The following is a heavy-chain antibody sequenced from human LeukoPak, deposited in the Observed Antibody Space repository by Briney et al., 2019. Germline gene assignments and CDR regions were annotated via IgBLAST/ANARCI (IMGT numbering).Heavy chain of an antibody. CDR3: ARDHEYYYGSGSYYPGGCDY. D-gene: IGHD3-10*01. Sequence: ASVKVSCKASGYTFTSYYMHXVRQXPGQGXEWMGXINPSGGSTSYAQKFQGRVTMTRDTSTSTVYMELSSLRSEDTAVYYCARDHEYYYGSGSYYPGGCDYWGQGTLVTVSS. V-gene: IGHV1-46*01. CDR1: GYTFTSYY. CDR2: INPSGGST. J-gene: IGHJ4*02.